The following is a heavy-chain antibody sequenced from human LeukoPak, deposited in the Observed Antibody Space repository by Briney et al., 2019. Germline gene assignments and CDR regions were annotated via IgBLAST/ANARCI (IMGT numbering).Heavy chain of an antibody. V-gene: IGHV4-34*01. CDR2: INHSGST. D-gene: IGHD1-1*01. J-gene: IGHJ4*02. CDR3: ARGTARLDRRPNKFDY. CDR1: GGSFSGYY. Sequence: SETLSLTCAVYGGSFSGYYWSWIRQPPGKGLEWIGEINHSGSTNYNPSLKSRVTISVDTSKNQFSLKLSSVTAADTAVYYCARGTARLDRRPNKFDYWGQGTLVTVSS.